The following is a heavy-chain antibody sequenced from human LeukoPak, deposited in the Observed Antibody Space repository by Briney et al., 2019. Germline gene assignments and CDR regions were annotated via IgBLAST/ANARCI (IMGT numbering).Heavy chain of an antibody. J-gene: IGHJ4*02. V-gene: IGHV3-74*01. Sequence: PGGSLRLSCAASGFTFSSYWVHWVRQAPGKGLVWVSRINSDGSSTSYADSVKGRLTISRDNAKNSLYLQMNSLRDEDTAVYYCARGGTYHDTPFDFWGQGTLVTVSS. D-gene: IGHD3-16*01. CDR1: GFTFSSYW. CDR2: INSDGSST. CDR3: ARGGTYHDTPFDF.